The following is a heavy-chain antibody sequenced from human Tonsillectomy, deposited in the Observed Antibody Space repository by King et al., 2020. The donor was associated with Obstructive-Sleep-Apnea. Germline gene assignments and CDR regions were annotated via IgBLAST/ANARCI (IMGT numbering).Heavy chain of an antibody. CDR2: IYYSWST. D-gene: IGHD6-13*01. V-gene: IGHV4-59*01. J-gene: IGHJ2*01. CDR1: GGSISSYY. Sequence: QLQESGPGLVKPSETLSLTCTVSGGSISSYYWSWIRQPPGKGLEWIGYIYYSWSTNYNPSLKSRVTISVDTSKNQFSLKLGSVTAADTAVYYCARTLSIAAAGTGWYFDLWGRGTLVTVSS. CDR3: ARTLSIAAAGTGWYFDL.